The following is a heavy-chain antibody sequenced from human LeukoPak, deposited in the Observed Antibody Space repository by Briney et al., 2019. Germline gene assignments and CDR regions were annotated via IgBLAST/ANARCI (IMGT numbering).Heavy chain of an antibody. CDR1: GYTFTGYY. J-gene: IGHJ6*02. CDR2: INPNSGGT. Sequence: ASVKVSCTASGYTFTGYYMHWVRQAPGQGLEWMGWINPNSGGTNYAQKFQGRVTMTRGTSISTAYMELSRLRSDDTAVYYCARDPREVYYGMDVWGQGTTVTVSS. V-gene: IGHV1-2*02. CDR3: ARDPREVYYGMDV.